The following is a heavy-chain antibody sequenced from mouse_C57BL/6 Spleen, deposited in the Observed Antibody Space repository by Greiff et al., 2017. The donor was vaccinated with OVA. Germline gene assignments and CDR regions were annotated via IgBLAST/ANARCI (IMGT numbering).Heavy chain of an antibody. CDR1: GYSITSGYY. J-gene: IGHJ2*01. CDR2: LSYDGSN. D-gene: IGHD2-1*01. Sequence: EVKLQESGPGLVKPSQSLSLTRSVTGYSITSGYYWNWIRQFPGNKLEWMGYLSYDGSNNYNPALKNRIPIIRNTSKNQLFLKLNSVTTEDTATYYCARDIYDGNYPYFDYWGQGTTLTVSS. CDR3: ARDIYDGNYPYFDY. V-gene: IGHV3-6*01.